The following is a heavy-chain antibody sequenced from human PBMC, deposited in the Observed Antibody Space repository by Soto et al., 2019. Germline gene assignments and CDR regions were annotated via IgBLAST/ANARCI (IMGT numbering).Heavy chain of an antibody. D-gene: IGHD3-16*01. CDR2: ISSSSSYI. J-gene: IGHJ6*04. CDR3: ARVAGASLGEQYHHYGMDV. Sequence: PGGSLRLSCAASGFTFSSYSMNWVRQAPGKGLEWVSSISSSSSYIYYADSVKGRFTISRDNAKNSLNLQMNSLRAEDTAVYYCARVAGASLGEQYHHYGMDVCGEGTTVTVSS. V-gene: IGHV3-21*01. CDR1: GFTFSSYS.